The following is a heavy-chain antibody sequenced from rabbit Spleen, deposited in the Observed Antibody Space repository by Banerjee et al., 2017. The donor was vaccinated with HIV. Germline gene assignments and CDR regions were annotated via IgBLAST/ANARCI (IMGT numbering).Heavy chain of an antibody. CDR3: ARDGAGGSYFAL. J-gene: IGHJ4*01. V-gene: IGHV1S45*01. CDR1: GVSFSDNVY. D-gene: IGHD8-1*01. CDR2: INTGIFGST. Sequence: QEQLVESGGDLVKPGASLTLTCTASGVSFSDNVYMCWVRQAPGKGLEWIACINTGIFGSTYYATWVNGRFTISKTSSTTVTLQATGLTVADTATYFCARDGAGGSYFALWGQGTLVTVS.